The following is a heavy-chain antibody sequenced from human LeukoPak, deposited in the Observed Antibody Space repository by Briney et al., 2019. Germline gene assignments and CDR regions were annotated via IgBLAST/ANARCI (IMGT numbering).Heavy chain of an antibody. CDR3: ARDNSGWYYFDY. CDR2: IIPIFGTA. J-gene: IGHJ4*02. CDR1: GGTFSSYA. V-gene: IGHV1-69*05. D-gene: IGHD6-19*01. Sequence: SVKVSXKASGGTFSSYAISWVRQAPGQGLEWMGRIIPIFGTANYAQKFQGRVTITTDESTSTAYMELSSLRSEDTAVHYCARDNSGWYYFDYWGQGTLVTVSS.